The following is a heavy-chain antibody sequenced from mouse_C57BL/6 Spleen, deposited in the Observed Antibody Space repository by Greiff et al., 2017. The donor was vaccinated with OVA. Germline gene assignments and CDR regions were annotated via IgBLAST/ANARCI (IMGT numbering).Heavy chain of an antibody. D-gene: IGHD1-1*01. CDR1: GYTFTDYN. J-gene: IGHJ2*01. CDR3: ARRSYYGNEDFDY. Sequence: VQLQQSGPELVKPGASVKIPCKASGYTFTDYNMDWVKQSHGKSLEWIGDINPNNGGTIYNQKFKGKATLTVDKSSSTAYMELRSLTSEDTAVYYCARRSYYGNEDFDYWGQGTTLTVSS. CDR2: INPNNGGT. V-gene: IGHV1-18*01.